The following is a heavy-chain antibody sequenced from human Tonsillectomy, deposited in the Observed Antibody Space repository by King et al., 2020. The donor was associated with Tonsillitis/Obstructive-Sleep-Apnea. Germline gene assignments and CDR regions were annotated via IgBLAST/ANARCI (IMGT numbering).Heavy chain of an antibody. D-gene: IGHD6-6*01. CDR3: ARIIASRPVVYYMDV. V-gene: IGHV4-31*03. J-gene: IGHJ6*03. CDR2: IYHSGST. CDR1: GVSVDSGGYY. Sequence: QLQESGPGLVRPSQTLSLTCSVSGVSVDSGGYYWTWLRQVPGKGLELIGYIYHSGSTQFNPSLDSRVAISRDTSKNLFSLKLTSVTAADAAMYFCARIIASRPVVYYMDVWGKGTTVTVSS.